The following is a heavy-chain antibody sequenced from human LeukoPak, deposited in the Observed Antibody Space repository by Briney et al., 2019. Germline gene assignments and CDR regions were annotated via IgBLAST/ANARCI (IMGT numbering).Heavy chain of an antibody. J-gene: IGHJ4*02. CDR1: GYTFTSYG. CDR2: ISAYNGNT. V-gene: IGHV1-18*01. Sequence: ASVKVSCKASGYTFTSYGISWVRQAPGQGLEWMGWISAYNGNTNYAQKLQGRVTMTTDTSTSTAYMELRSLRSDDTAVYYCXXXXERLLWFGEPAFDYWGQGTLVTVSS. CDR3: XXXXERLLWFGEPAFDY. D-gene: IGHD3-10*01.